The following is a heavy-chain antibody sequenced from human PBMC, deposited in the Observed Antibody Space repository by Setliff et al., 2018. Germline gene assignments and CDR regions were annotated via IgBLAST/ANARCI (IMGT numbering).Heavy chain of an antibody. Sequence: GESLKISRKASGYSFTDYWIAWVRQMPGKGLEWMGIIYPSNSNSKYSPSFEAQITFSVDKSITTAYLQWSSLKASDTAIYYCARHRVGNSGYAIPILDFWGQGALVTVSS. CDR3: ARHRVGNSGYAIPILDF. D-gene: IGHD5-12*01. V-gene: IGHV5-51*01. CDR2: IYPSNSNS. CDR1: GYSFTDYW. J-gene: IGHJ4*02.